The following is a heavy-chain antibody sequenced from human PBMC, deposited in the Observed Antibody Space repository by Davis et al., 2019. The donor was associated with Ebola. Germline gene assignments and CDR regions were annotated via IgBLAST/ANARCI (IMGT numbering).Heavy chain of an antibody. J-gene: IGHJ3*01. CDR2: IYTGDSDT. Sequence: GESLKISCKDSGNSFTSHWIGWVRQMPGKGLEWMGVIYTGDSDTRYSPSFRGQVTISADKSLRTAYLQWSGLKASDTAMYYCASLRRTITGMDDAFDVWGQGTLVTVCS. CDR3: ASLRRTITGMDDAFDV. D-gene: IGHD1-20*01. V-gene: IGHV5-51*01. CDR1: GNSFTSHW.